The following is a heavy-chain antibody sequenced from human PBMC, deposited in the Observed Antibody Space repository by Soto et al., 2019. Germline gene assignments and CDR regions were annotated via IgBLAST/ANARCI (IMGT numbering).Heavy chain of an antibody. J-gene: IGHJ6*02. V-gene: IGHV3-33*01. Sequence: QVQLVESGGGVVQPGRSLRLSCAASGFTFSSYGMHWVRQAPGKGLEWVAVIWYYGSNKYYADSVKGRFTISRDNSKNTLYLQMNSLRAEDTAVYYCARDTARAMVRIYYGMDVWGQGTTVTVSS. CDR3: ARDTARAMVRIYYGMDV. CDR1: GFTFSSYG. CDR2: IWYYGSNK. D-gene: IGHD3-10*01.